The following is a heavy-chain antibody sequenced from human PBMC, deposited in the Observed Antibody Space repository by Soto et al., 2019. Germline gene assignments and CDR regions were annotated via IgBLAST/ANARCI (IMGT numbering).Heavy chain of an antibody. J-gene: IGHJ4*02. V-gene: IGHV3-23*01. CDR3: AKRPASIITFDY. CDR2: ITGSGGTT. D-gene: IGHD2-2*01. Sequence: PGGSLRLSCAASEFTFSSYAMSWVRQAPGKGLEWVSGITGSGGTTYYADSVKGRFTISRDNSKNTLYLQMNSLRAEDTAVYYCAKRPASIITFDYWGQGTPVTVSS. CDR1: EFTFSSYA.